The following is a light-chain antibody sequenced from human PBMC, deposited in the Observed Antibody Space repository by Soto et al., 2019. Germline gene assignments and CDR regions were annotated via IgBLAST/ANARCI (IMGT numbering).Light chain of an antibody. CDR3: QQYGSSPFP. Sequence: EIVLTQSPGTLSLSPGERATLSCRASQSVSSSYLAWYQQKPGQAPRLLIYGASSRATGIPDRFSGSWSGTDFTLTISRLEPEDFAVYYCQQYGSSPFPFGQGTRLEIK. CDR2: GAS. CDR1: QSVSSSY. J-gene: IGKJ5*01. V-gene: IGKV3-20*01.